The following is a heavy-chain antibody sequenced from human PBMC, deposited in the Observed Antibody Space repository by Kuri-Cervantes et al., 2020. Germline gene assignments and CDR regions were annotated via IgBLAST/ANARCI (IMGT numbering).Heavy chain of an antibody. CDR2: IRSKAYGGTT. Sequence: WIRQPPGKGLEWVGFIRSKAYGGTTEYAASVKGRFTISRDDSKSIAYLQMNSLKTEDTAVYYCTRGGRWLQYVVWGQGTTVTVSS. CDR3: TRGGRWLQYVV. D-gene: IGHD5-24*01. J-gene: IGHJ6*02. V-gene: IGHV3-49*02.